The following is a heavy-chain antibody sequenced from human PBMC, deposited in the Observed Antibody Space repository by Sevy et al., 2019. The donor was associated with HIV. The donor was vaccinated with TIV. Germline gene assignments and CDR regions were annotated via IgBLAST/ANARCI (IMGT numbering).Heavy chain of an antibody. D-gene: IGHD2-15*01. CDR3: ARVPLYDDPWYCDH. CDR1: GFTFSSYW. J-gene: IGHJ4*01. Sequence: GGSLRLSCEASGFTFSSYWMSWVRQAPGKGLEWVANIKQDGSEKYNVDSVKGRFTISRDNAKNSLFLQLNSLRAEDTAVYYCARVPLYDDPWYCDHWGQGTLVTVSS. CDR2: IKQDGSEK. V-gene: IGHV3-7*01.